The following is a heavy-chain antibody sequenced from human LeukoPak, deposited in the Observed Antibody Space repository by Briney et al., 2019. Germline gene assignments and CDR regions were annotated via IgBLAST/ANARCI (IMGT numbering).Heavy chain of an antibody. V-gene: IGHV6-1*01. J-gene: IGHJ5*02. CDR2: TYYRSTWYN. CDR1: GDSVSSNSVT. CDR3: ARRLTQYDCFDP. D-gene: IGHD2-2*01. Sequence: SQTLSLTCTISGDSVSSNSVTWNWIRQSPSRGLEWLGRTYYRSTWYNDYAVSVRGRITVNPDTSKSQFSLHLNSVTPEDTAVYYCARRLTQYDCFDPWGQGILVTVSS.